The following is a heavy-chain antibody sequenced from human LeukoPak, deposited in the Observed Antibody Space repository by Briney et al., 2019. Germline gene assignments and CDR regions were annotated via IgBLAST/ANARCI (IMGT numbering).Heavy chain of an antibody. V-gene: IGHV4-4*07. CDR1: SGSISSYC. Sequence: SETLSLTCTVSSGSISSYCWSWIRQPAGKGLEWIGRIYTSGSTNYNPSLKSRVTMSVDTSKNQFSLKLSSVTAADTAVYYCARGGWDWTDFDYWGQGTLVTVSS. CDR3: ARGGWDWTDFDY. D-gene: IGHD1-26*01. J-gene: IGHJ4*02. CDR2: IYTSGST.